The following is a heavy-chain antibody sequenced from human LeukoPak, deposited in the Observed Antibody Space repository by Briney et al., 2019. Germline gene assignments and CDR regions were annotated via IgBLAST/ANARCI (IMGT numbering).Heavy chain of an antibody. CDR3: ARANTYGSGRFH. CDR1: GGSISSGSYY. V-gene: IGHV4-61*09. J-gene: IGHJ4*02. CDR2: IYISGST. D-gene: IGHD3-10*01. Sequence: SETLSLNCTVSGGSISSGSYYWSWIRQPAGKGLEWIGHIYISGSTNYNPSLMSRVTISVDTSKNQFSLKLSSVTAADTALYYCARANTYGSGRFHWGQGTLVTVSS.